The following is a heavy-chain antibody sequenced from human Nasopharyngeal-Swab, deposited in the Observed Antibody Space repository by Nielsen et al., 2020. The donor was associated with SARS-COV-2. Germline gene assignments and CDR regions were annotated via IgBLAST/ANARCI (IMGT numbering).Heavy chain of an antibody. CDR3: ARVGSGRSTLYYYYYGMDV. V-gene: IGHV1-69*13. CDR2: IIPIFGTA. Sequence: VKVSCKASGGTFSSYAISWVRQAPGQGLEWMGGIIPIFGTANYAQKFQGRVTITADESTSTAYMELSSLRSEDTAVYYCARVGSGRSTLYYYYYGMDVWGQGTTVTVSS. CDR1: GGTFSSYA. J-gene: IGHJ6*02. D-gene: IGHD3-10*01.